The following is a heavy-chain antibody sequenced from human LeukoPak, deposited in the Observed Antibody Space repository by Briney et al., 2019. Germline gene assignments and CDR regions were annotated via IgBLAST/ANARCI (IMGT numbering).Heavy chain of an antibody. CDR3: ARALRDYKGFDP. V-gene: IGHV3-21*01. J-gene: IGHJ5*02. Sequence: GGSLRLSCAASGFTFSSYSMNWVRQAPGKGLEWVSSISSSSSYIYYADSVKGRFTISRDNAKNSLYLQMNSLRAEGTAVYYCARALRDYKGFDPWGQGTLVTVSS. CDR1: GFTFSSYS. CDR2: ISSSSSYI. D-gene: IGHD4-11*01.